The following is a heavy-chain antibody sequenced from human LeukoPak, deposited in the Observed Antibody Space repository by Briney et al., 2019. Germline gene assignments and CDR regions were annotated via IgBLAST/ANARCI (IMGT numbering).Heavy chain of an antibody. CDR2: IYHSGST. J-gene: IGHJ4*02. CDR3: ARGYGGNSGEFDY. Sequence: SGTLSLTCAVSGGSVSSSNWWSWVRQPPGKGLEWIGEIYHSGSTNYNPSLKSRVTISVDKSKNQFSLKLSSVTAADTAVYYCARGYGGNSGEFDYWGQGTLVTVSS. D-gene: IGHD4-23*01. CDR1: GGSVSSSNW. V-gene: IGHV4-4*02.